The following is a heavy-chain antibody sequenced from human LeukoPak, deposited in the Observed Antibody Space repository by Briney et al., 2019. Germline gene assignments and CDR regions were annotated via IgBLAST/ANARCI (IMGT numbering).Heavy chain of an antibody. V-gene: IGHV3-48*04. J-gene: IGHJ6*04. CDR1: GFTFSSYS. D-gene: IGHD3-10*02. CDR3: AELGITMIGGV. CDR2: ISSSGSTI. Sequence: GGSLRHSCAASGFTFSSYSMNWVRQAPGKGLEWVSYISSSGSTIYYADSVKGRFTISRDNAKNSLYLQMNSLRAEDTAVYYCAELGITMIGGVWGKGTTVTISS.